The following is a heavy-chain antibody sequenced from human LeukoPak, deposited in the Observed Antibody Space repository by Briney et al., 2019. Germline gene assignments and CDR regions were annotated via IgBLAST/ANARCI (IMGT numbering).Heavy chain of an antibody. J-gene: IGHJ1*01. CDR3: ARRDSGYAPTALQE. V-gene: IGHV4-34*01. Sequence: PSETLSLTCAVYGGFLSGSSWSWIRQPPGKGLEWIGEVDDTGSTNYNPSLKSRATISADTPKRQFSLTLPSVDAADTSVYYCARRDSGYAPTALQEWGQGTLVTVSA. CDR2: VDDTGST. D-gene: IGHD5-12*01. CDR1: GGFLSGSS.